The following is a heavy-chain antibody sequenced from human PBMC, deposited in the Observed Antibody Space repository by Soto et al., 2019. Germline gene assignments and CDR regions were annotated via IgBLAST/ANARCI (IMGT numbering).Heavy chain of an antibody. CDR1: GFNFRIYT. D-gene: IGHD6-19*01. V-gene: IGHV3-21*01. CDR2: ISQTGDYT. Sequence: GGSLRLSCAASGFNFRIYTMNWVRQAPGKGPEWVASISQTGDYTVYADSVKGRFTISRDNSRSSVYLQMNSLRAEDTAVYYCATIAVPPAFDIWGQGTMVT. CDR3: ATIAVPPAFDI. J-gene: IGHJ3*02.